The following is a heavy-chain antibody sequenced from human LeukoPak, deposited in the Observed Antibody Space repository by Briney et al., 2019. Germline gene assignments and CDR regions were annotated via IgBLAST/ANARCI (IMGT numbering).Heavy chain of an antibody. CDR3: ARGKRVGYYFDY. CDR2: IYYSGST. V-gene: IGHV4-31*03. CDR1: GGSISSGGYY. D-gene: IGHD1-1*01. Sequence: PSQTLSLTCTVSGGSISSGGYYWSWVRQHPGKGLEWIGYIYYSGSTYYNPSLKSGVTISVDTSKNQFSLKLSSVTAADTAVYYCARGKRVGYYFDYWGQGTLVTVSS. J-gene: IGHJ4*02.